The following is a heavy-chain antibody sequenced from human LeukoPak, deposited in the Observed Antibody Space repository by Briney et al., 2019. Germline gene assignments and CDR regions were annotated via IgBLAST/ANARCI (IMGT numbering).Heavy chain of an antibody. CDR1: GFTFSSYE. CDR3: AREVRYFALGDY. J-gene: IGHJ4*02. V-gene: IGHV3-48*03. Sequence: PGGSLRLSCVASGFTFSSYEMNWVRQTPGKGLEWVSYISSSGRTAYYADSVRGRFTISRDNAKNSLYLQMNSLRAEDTAVYHCAREVRYFALGDYWGQGTLVTVSS. D-gene: IGHD3-9*01. CDR2: ISSSGRTA.